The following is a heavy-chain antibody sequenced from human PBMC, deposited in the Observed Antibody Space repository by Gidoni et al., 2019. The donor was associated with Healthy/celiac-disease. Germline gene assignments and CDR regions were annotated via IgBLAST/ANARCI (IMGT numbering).Heavy chain of an antibody. J-gene: IGHJ4*02. CDR3: TTDRGAFDY. CDR1: GFTFSNAW. CDR2: IKSKTDGGTT. V-gene: IGHV3-15*01. Sequence: EVQLVESGGGLVKPGGSLSLSCAASGFTFSNAWMSWVRQAPGKGLEWGGRIKSKTDGGTTDYAEPVKGRFTISRDDSKNTLYLQMNSLKTEDTAVYYCTTDRGAFDYWGQGTLVTVSS.